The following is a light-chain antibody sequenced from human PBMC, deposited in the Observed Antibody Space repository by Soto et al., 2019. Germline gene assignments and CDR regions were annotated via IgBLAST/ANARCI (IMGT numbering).Light chain of an antibody. CDR3: QQYGRSPHT. V-gene: IGKV3-20*01. J-gene: IGKJ2*01. CDR1: QSVSSSY. CDR2: GAS. Sequence: EIVLTQSPGTLSLSPGERATLSCRASQSVSSSYLAWYQQKPGQAPRLLIYGASSRATGIPDRFSGSGSGTDFTLTISRLEPDDFAVYYCQQYGRSPHTFGQGTKLEIK.